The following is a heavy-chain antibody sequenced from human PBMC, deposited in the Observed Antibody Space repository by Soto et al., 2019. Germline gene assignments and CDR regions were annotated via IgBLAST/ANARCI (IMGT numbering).Heavy chain of an antibody. CDR1: GFTFSSYG. V-gene: IGHV3-30*18. Sequence: GGSLRLSCAASGFTFSSYGMHWVRQAPGKGLEWVAVISYDGSNKYYADSVKGRFTISRDNSKNTLYLQMNSLRAEDTAVYYCAKDRWATTVTGADYFDYWGQGTLVTVSS. CDR3: AKDRWATTVTGADYFDY. D-gene: IGHD4-4*01. J-gene: IGHJ4*02. CDR2: ISYDGSNK.